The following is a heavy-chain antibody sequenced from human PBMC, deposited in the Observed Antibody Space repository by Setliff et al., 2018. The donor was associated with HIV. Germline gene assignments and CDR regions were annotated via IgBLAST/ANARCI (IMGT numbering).Heavy chain of an antibody. J-gene: IGHJ4*02. Sequence: SETLSLICSVSGGSFSSDSYYWGWIRQFPGKGLEWIGSIYYSGSTYNHPSLKSRVTISVDTSKNQFSLKLSSVTAADTAVYYCARDGGSSGWYFVLGYSDYWGPGTLVTVSS. CDR2: IYYSGST. CDR1: GGSFSSDSYY. D-gene: IGHD6-19*01. V-gene: IGHV4-39*07. CDR3: ARDGGSSGWYFVLGYSDY.